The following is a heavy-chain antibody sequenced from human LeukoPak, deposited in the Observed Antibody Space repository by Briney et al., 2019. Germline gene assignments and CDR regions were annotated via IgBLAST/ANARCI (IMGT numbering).Heavy chain of an antibody. D-gene: IGHD5-18*01. Sequence: PGGSLRLSCAASGFTFSSYEMNWVRQAPGKGLEWVSYISSSGSTIYYADSVKDRFTISRDNAKNSLYLQMNSLRAEDTAVYYCARAKSVDTAMWFDPWGQGTLVTVSS. CDR2: ISSSGSTI. CDR1: GFTFSSYE. V-gene: IGHV3-48*03. J-gene: IGHJ5*02. CDR3: ARAKSVDTAMWFDP.